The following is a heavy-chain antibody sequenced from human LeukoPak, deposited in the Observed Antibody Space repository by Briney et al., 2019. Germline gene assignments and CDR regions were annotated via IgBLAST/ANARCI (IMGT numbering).Heavy chain of an antibody. D-gene: IGHD2-21*02. CDR2: INPNSGGT. Sequence: ASVKVSCKASGYTFTGYYMHWVRQAPGQGLEWMGWINPNSGGTNYAQEFQGRVTMTRDTSISTAYMELSRLRSDDTAVYYCARASTESVVTASFDYWGQGTLVTVSS. CDR3: ARASTESVVTASFDY. J-gene: IGHJ4*02. CDR1: GYTFTGYY. V-gene: IGHV1-2*02.